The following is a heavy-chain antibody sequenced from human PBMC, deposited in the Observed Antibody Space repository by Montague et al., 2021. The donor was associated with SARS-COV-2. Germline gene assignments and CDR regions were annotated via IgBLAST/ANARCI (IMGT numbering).Heavy chain of an antibody. Sequence: PALVKPTQTLTLTCTLSGMSLSTGGVGVGWIRQPPGRALEWLALIYWDDDNRYSRSLKSRLTIIKDTSKNQVVLMMTDMDPVDTGTYYCVHTNGNYLNPGDYDDLWYFDYWGQGTLVTVSS. CDR3: VHTNGNYLNPGDYDDLWYFDY. D-gene: IGHD1-7*01. CDR2: IYWDDDN. V-gene: IGHV2-5*02. J-gene: IGHJ4*02. CDR1: GMSLSTGGVG.